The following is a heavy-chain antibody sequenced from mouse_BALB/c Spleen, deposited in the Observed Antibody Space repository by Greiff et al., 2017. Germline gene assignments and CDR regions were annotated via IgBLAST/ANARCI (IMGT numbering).Heavy chain of an antibody. CDR2: ISYSGST. CDR3: ARGATLFDY. V-gene: IGHV3-2*02. J-gene: IGHJ2*01. CDR1: GYSITSDYA. Sequence: EVHLVESGPGLVKPSQSLSLTCTVTGYSITSDYAWNWIRQFPGNKLEWMGYISYSGSTSYNPSLKSRISITRDTSKNQFFLQLNSVTTEDTATYYCARGATLFDYWGQGTTLTVSS.